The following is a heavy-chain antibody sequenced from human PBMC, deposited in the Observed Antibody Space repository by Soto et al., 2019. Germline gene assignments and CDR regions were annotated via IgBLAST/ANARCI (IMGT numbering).Heavy chain of an antibody. J-gene: IGHJ4*02. CDR3: ATETSTWGC. CDR1: GIALSNYW. D-gene: IGHD7-27*01. Sequence: EVQLVESGGGLVQPGESLRLSCVASGIALSNYWINWVRQAPGKGLEWVANIKQDGSEKNYVDSVKGRFTISRDNARNSLSLQMNSLRAEDTAAYYCATETSTWGCWGQGTLVTVSS. CDR2: IKQDGSEK. V-gene: IGHV3-7*05.